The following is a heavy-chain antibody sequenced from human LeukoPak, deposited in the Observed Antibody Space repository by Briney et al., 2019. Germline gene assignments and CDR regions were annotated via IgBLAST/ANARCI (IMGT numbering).Heavy chain of an antibody. V-gene: IGHV3-21*01. CDR1: GFTFSSYS. CDR2: ISSSSSYI. J-gene: IGHJ4*02. CDR3: ASRGGSSTSCYKY. D-gene: IGHD2-2*02. Sequence: GGSLRLSCAASGFTFSSYSMNWVRQAPGKGLEWVSSISSSSSYIYYADSVKGRFTIFRDNAKNSLYLQMNSLRAEDTAVYYCASRGGSSTSCYKYWGQGTLVTVSS.